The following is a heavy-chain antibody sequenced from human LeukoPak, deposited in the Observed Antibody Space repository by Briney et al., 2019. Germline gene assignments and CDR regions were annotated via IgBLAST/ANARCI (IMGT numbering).Heavy chain of an antibody. CDR3: ARRGSIFGVGVLDY. J-gene: IGHJ4*02. CDR1: GYSISSGYY. D-gene: IGHD3-3*01. Sequence: PSETLSPTCAGSGYSISSGYYWGWIRQPPGKGLEWIGSIYHSGSTYYNPSLKSRVTISVDTSKNQFSLKLSSVTAADTAVYYCARRGSIFGVGVLDYWGQGTLVTVSS. CDR2: IYHSGST. V-gene: IGHV4-38-2*01.